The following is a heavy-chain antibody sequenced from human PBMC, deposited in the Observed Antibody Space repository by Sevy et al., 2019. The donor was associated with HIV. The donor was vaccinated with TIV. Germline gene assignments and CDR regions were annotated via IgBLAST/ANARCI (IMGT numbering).Heavy chain of an antibody. CDR1: GFTFSSYS. CDR2: INGGGRSI. D-gene: IGHD3-10*01. Sequence: GGSLRLSCAASGFTFSSYSMNWVRQAPGKGLEWVSYINGGGRSIYYADSWKGRFTISRDNAKNSLYLQMNSLRDEDTAVYYCARDYKGDELAIDYWGQGTLVTVSS. CDR3: ARDYKGDELAIDY. V-gene: IGHV3-48*02. J-gene: IGHJ4*02.